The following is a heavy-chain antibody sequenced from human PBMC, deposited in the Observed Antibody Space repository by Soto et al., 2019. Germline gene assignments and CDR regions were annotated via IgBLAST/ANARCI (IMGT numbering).Heavy chain of an antibody. CDR3: AKHHAGGTRCLSCYFDY. V-gene: IGHV3-21*01. CDR1: GFTFSSYS. D-gene: IGHD2-2*01. Sequence: EVQLVESGGGLVKPGGSLRLSCAASGFTFSSYSMNWVRQAPGKGLEWVSSISSSSSYIYYADSVKGRFTISRDNAKNSLYLQMNSRRAEDTAVYYCAKHHAGGTRCLSCYFDYWGEGPLVTVSS. J-gene: IGHJ4*02. CDR2: ISSSSSYI.